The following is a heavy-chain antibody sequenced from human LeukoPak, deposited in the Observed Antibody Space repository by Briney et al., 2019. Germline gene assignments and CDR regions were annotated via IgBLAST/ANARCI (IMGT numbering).Heavy chain of an antibody. CDR1: GDSISSYY. D-gene: IGHD6-19*01. V-gene: IGHV4-38-2*02. CDR3: AREVGVAVAAWDFDI. Sequence: SETLSLTCAVSGDSISSYYWNWIRQPPGKGLEWIGSGYHIGSTYFNPSLRSRVTILIDIFKNQFSLSLSSVTAADTAVYYCAREVGVAVAAWDFDIWGQGTMVTVSS. CDR2: GYHIGST. J-gene: IGHJ3*02.